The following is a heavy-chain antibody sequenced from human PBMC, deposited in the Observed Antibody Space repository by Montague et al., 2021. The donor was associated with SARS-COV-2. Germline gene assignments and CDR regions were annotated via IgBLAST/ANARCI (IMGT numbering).Heavy chain of an antibody. CDR1: GYSISSGYY. V-gene: IGHV4-38-2*02. CDR3: ARGRRYRRVGSCYYGWFDL. J-gene: IGHJ5*02. CDR2: IYHSGSN. D-gene: IGHD2-15*01. Sequence: SETLSLTCTVSGYSISSGYYWGWLRQPPGKGQEWIGSIYHSGSNYYNPSLNRRVTIGEDTSKNQFSLRLSSVTAADTAVYYCARGRRYRRVGSCYYGWFDLWGQGTLVTVSS.